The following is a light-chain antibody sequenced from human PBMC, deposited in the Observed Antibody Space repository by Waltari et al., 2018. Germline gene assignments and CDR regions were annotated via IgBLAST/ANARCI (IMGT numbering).Light chain of an antibody. J-gene: IGKJ4*01. CDR1: RSLLHSSGYNY. Sequence: DIVMTQSPLSLPVTPGEPASISCKSSRSLLHSSGYNYVDWYLQKPGQSPQLLISLGSNRASGVPDRLSGSGSGTDFTLKSSRVEAEDVGVYYCMQALQSPLTFGGGTKVEIK. V-gene: IGKV2-28*01. CDR3: MQALQSPLT. CDR2: LGS.